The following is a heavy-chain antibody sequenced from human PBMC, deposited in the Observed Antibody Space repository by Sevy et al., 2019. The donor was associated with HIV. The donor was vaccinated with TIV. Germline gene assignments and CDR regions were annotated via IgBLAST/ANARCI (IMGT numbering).Heavy chain of an antibody. D-gene: IGHD5-18*01. Sequence: GGSLRLSCAASGFSFSDSYMSWVRQAPGKGLEWIAYISGSGNIIYYADSGRGRFSISRDNAKKSLYLQMNSLRAEDTAVYFCAKKGYSSGIFYYFDYWGQGTLVTVSS. CDR2: ISGSGNII. CDR1: GFSFSDSY. J-gene: IGHJ4*02. CDR3: AKKGYSSGIFYYFDY. V-gene: IGHV3-11*01.